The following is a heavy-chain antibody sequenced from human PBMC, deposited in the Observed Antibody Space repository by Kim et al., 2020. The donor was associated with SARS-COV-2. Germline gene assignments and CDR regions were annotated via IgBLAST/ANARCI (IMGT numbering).Heavy chain of an antibody. D-gene: IGHD3-10*01. V-gene: IGHV3-49*03. CDR2: IRNKAYGGTT. Sequence: GGSLRLSCPASGFTFGSYAMSWFRQAPGKGLEWVGFIRNKAYGGTTEYAASVKCRFTISRDDSKSIAYLHMNSLKTEDTAVYYCTRDVDYYGSGSYVGYWGQGTLVTVSS. CDR3: TRDVDYYGSGSYVGY. J-gene: IGHJ4*02. CDR1: GFTFGSYA.